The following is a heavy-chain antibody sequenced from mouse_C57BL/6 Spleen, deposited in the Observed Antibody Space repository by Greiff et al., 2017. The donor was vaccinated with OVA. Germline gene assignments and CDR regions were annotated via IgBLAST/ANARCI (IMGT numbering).Heavy chain of an antibody. J-gene: IGHJ1*03. CDR3: ALVPLTGTWYFDV. V-gene: IGHV1-7*01. D-gene: IGHD4-1*01. CDR2: INPSSGYT. CDR1: GYTFTSYW. Sequence: QVQLQQSGAELAKPGASVKLSCKASGYTFTSYWMHWVKQRPGQGLEWIGYINPSSGYTKYNQKFKDKATLTADKSSSTAYVQLSSLTYEDSAVYYCALVPLTGTWYFDVWGTGTTVTVSS.